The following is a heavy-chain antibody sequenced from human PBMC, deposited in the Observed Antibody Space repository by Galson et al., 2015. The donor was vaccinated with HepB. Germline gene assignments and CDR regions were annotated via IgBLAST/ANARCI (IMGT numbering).Heavy chain of an antibody. Sequence: SLRLSCAASGFTFSNYGMHWVRQAPGKGLEWVAVISYDGSNQYYADSVKGRFTISRDNSKNTLYPQMNSLRAEDTALYYCAKDPYLYSALAGTMAGFDYWGQGTLVTVSS. CDR1: GFTFSNYG. J-gene: IGHJ4*02. CDR3: AKDPYLYSALAGTMAGFDY. CDR2: ISYDGSNQ. D-gene: IGHD6-19*01. V-gene: IGHV3-30*18.